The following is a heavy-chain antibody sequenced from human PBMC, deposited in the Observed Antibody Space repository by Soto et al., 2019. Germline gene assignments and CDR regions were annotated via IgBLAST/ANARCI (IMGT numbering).Heavy chain of an antibody. D-gene: IGHD2-8*02. J-gene: IGHJ3*02. CDR3: ARDLVAKDAFEI. Sequence: EVQLVESGGGLVQPGGSLRLSCAASGFTLSSFWIHWFRQAPGKGLVWVSRINSDGTNTRYADSVRGRFTISRDNAKNTLYLQMNSLRAEATAVYYCARDLVAKDAFEIWGQGTKVPVSS. CDR2: INSDGTNT. CDR1: GFTLSSFW. V-gene: IGHV3-74*01.